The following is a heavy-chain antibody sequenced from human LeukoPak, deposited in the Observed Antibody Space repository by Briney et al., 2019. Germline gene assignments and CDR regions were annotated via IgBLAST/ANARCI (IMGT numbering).Heavy chain of an antibody. V-gene: IGHV4-34*01. CDR2: INHSENT. CDR3: AREVITSYYDYVWGSYRGQAFDI. J-gene: IGHJ3*02. D-gene: IGHD3-16*02. CDR1: GGSFRGYY. Sequence: SETLSLTCAVYGGSFRGYYWIWIPQPPGKGLEWIGEINHSENTNYNPSLKSRVTISVDTSKNQFSLKLSSVTAADTAVYYCAREVITSYYDYVWGSYRGQAFDIWGQGTMVTVSS.